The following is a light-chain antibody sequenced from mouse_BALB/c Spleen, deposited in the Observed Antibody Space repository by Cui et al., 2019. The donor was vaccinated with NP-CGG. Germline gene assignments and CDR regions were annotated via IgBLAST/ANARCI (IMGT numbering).Light chain of an antibody. CDR1: TGAVTTSNY. CDR2: GTN. Sequence: VVTQASTLTTSPGETVTLTCRSSTGAVTTSNYANWVQEKPDHLFTGLIGGTNNRVPGVPARFSGSLIGDKAALTITGAQTEDEAIYFCALWYSNHWVFGGGTKLTVL. J-gene: IGLJ1*01. CDR3: ALWYSNHWV. V-gene: IGLV1*01.